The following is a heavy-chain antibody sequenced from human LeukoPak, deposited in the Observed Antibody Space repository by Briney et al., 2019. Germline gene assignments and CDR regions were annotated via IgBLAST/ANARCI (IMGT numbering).Heavy chain of an antibody. V-gene: IGHV3-23*01. CDR2: ISGSGGTT. D-gene: IGHD5-18*01. CDR3: AKVRGTAMAVYQYYGMDV. J-gene: IGHJ6*02. Sequence: PGGSLRLSCAASGFTFSSYAMSWVRQAPGKGLEWVSGISGSGGTTYYADSVKGRFTISRDNSKNTLYLQMNSLRAEDTAVYYCAKVRGTAMAVYQYYGMDVWGQGTTVTVSS. CDR1: GFTFSSYA.